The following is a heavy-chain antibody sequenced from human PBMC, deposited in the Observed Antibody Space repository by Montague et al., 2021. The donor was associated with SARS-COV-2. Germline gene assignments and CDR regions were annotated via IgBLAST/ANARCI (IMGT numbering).Heavy chain of an antibody. V-gene: IGHV4-59*01. CDR3: ARGALGLPAAFNWFDP. D-gene: IGHD2-2*01. CDR1: GGSMNDYY. Sequence: SETLSLTCTVSGGSMNDYYWTWLRRPPGKGLEWIGNIYYTGSTKYSSSLKSRVTMSVDTSRKQISLKLSSVTAADSAVYYCARGALGLPAAFNWFDPWGQGNLVTVSS. CDR2: IYYTGST. J-gene: IGHJ5*02.